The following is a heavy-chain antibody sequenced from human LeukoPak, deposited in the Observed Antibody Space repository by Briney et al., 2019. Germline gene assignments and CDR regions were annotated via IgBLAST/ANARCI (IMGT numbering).Heavy chain of an antibody. V-gene: IGHV1-18*04. J-gene: IGHJ5*02. CDR2: ISAYNGNT. Sequence: ASVKVSCTASGYTFTGYHMHWVRQAPGQGLEWMGWISAYNGNTNYAQKLQGRVTMTTDTSTSTAYMELRSLRSDDTAVYYCARVDDLGNWFDPWGQGTLVTVSS. CDR3: ARVDDLGNWFDP. D-gene: IGHD1-1*01. CDR1: GYTFTGYH.